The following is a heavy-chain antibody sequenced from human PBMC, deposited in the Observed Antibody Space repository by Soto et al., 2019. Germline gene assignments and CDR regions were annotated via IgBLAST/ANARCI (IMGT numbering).Heavy chain of an antibody. V-gene: IGHV1-69*13. CDR1: GGTFSSYA. J-gene: IGHJ6*02. CDR3: ARDPHVDIPYYYYYGMDV. D-gene: IGHD5-12*01. Sequence: SVKVSCKASGGTFSSYAISWVRQAPGQGLEWMGGIIPIFGTANYAQKFQGRVTITADESTSTAYMELSSLRSEGTAVYYCARDPHVDIPYYYYYGMDVWGQGTTVTVSS. CDR2: IIPIFGTA.